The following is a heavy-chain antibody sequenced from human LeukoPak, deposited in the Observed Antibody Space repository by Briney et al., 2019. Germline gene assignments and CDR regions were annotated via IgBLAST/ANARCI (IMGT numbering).Heavy chain of an antibody. J-gene: IGHJ5*02. CDR1: GGTFSSYA. V-gene: IGHV1-2*02. D-gene: IGHD2-21*02. Sequence: ASVKVSCKASGGTFSSYAISWVRQAPGQGLEWMGWINPNSGGTNYAQKFQGRVTMTRDTSISTAYMELSRLRSDDTAVYYCARDGVGLLSWFDPWGQGTLVTVSS. CDR3: ARDGVGLLSWFDP. CDR2: INPNSGGT.